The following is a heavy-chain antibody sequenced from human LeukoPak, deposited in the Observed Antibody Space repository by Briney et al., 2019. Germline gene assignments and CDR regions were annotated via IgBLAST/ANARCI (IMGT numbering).Heavy chain of an antibody. CDR1: GYTFTGYY. J-gene: IGHJ4*02. CDR3: ATTRGPGYSSGWFDY. D-gene: IGHD6-19*01. Sequence: ASVKVSCKASGYTFTGYYMHWVRQASGQGLEWMGWINPNSGGTNYAQKFQGRVTMTRDTSISTAYMELSRLRSDDTAVYYCATTRGPGYSSGWFDYRGQGTLVTVSS. CDR2: INPNSGGT. V-gene: IGHV1-2*02.